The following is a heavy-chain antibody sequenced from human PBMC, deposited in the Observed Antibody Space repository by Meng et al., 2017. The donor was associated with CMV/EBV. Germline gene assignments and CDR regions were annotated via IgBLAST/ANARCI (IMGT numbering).Heavy chain of an antibody. V-gene: IGHV1-69*05. Sequence: SVKVSCKASGYTFTGYYMHWVRQAPGQGLEWMGGIIPIFGTANYAQKFQGRVTITTDESTSTAYMELSSLRSEDTAVYYCARADSGDSSGYYYGGDYYYYGMDVWGQGTTVTVSS. CDR1: GYTFTGYY. J-gene: IGHJ6*02. CDR2: IIPIFGTA. CDR3: ARADSGDSSGYYYGGDYYYYGMDV. D-gene: IGHD3-22*01.